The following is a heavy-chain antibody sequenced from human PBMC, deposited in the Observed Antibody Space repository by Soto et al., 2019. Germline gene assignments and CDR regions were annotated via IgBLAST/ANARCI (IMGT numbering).Heavy chain of an antibody. CDR1: GFTFRSHC. Sequence: GGSLRLSCVASGFTFRSHCMHWVRQAPGKGLVWVSRINSDGSSTSYADSVKGRFTISRDNAKNTLYLQMNSLRAEDTAVYYCARTVYDFWSGGYWGYYYGMDVWGQGTMVTVSS. CDR3: ARTVYDFWSGGYWGYYYGMDV. CDR2: INSDGSST. V-gene: IGHV3-74*01. J-gene: IGHJ6*02. D-gene: IGHD3-3*01.